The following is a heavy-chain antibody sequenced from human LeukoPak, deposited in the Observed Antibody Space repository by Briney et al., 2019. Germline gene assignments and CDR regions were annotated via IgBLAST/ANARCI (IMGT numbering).Heavy chain of an antibody. V-gene: IGHV3-11*04. CDR3: ARYWWGSSMIEDLDAFDI. CDR2: ISSSGSTI. CDR1: GFTFSDYY. Sequence: GGSLRLSCAASGFTFSDYYMSWIRQAPGKGLEWVSYISSSGSTIYYADSVKGRFTISRDNAKNSLYLQMNSLRAEDTAVYYCARYWWGSSMIEDLDAFDIWGQGTMLTVSS. D-gene: IGHD2-8*02. J-gene: IGHJ3*02.